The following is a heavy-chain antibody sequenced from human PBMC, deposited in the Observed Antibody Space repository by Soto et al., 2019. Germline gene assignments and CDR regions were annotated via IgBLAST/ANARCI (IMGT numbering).Heavy chain of an antibody. CDR1: GFTFSNHW. CDR2: ISSDGSDT. J-gene: IGHJ6*02. D-gene: IGHD2-2*01. CDR3: AREYCSSTSCPDYYYYYGMDV. V-gene: IGHV3-74*03. Sequence: EVLLVESGGGLVQPGGSLRLSCAASGFTFSNHWMHWVRQSPGKGLVWVSRISSDGSDTTYADSVKGRFSISRDNAKNTVYLQMNSLRAEDTAVYYCAREYCSSTSCPDYYYYYGMDVWGQGTTVTVSS.